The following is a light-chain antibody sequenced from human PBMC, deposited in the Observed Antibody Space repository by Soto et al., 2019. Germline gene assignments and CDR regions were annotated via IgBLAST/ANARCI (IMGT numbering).Light chain of an antibody. CDR3: QQYNSFSWT. V-gene: IGKV1-5*03. Sequence: DIQLTQSPSTLSASVGDTVTITCRASQSITTWLAWYQQKPGKAPKALIYKVSTLYRGVPSRFSGSGSGTAFTLTITSLQPADFATYYCQQYNSFSWTFGQGTKVDVK. CDR1: QSITTW. J-gene: IGKJ1*01. CDR2: KVS.